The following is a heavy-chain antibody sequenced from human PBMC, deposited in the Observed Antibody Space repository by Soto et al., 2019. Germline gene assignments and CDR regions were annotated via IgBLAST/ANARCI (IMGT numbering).Heavy chain of an antibody. Sequence: SETLSLTCTVSSGSISSGGYYWSWIRQHPGKGLEWIGYIYYSGSTYYNPSLKSRVTISVDTSKNQFSLKLSSVTAADTAVYYCARGQIYGSGSYYKGYFDYWGQGTLVTVSS. J-gene: IGHJ4*02. CDR1: SGSISSGGYY. V-gene: IGHV4-31*03. D-gene: IGHD3-10*01. CDR2: IYYSGST. CDR3: ARGQIYGSGSYYKGYFDY.